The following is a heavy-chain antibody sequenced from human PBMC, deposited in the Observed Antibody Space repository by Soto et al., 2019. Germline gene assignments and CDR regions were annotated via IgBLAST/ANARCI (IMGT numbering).Heavy chain of an antibody. V-gene: IGHV3-21*01. CDR2: ISSSSSYI. CDR3: ASVTYSNPSDY. Sequence: EVQLVESGGGLVKPGGSLRLSCAASGFTFSSYSMNWVRQAPGKGREWVSSISSSSSYIYYAVSVKGRFTISRDNAKNSLYLQMNSLRAEDTAVYYCASVTYSNPSDYWGQGTLVTVSS. J-gene: IGHJ4*02. D-gene: IGHD4-4*01. CDR1: GFTFSSYS.